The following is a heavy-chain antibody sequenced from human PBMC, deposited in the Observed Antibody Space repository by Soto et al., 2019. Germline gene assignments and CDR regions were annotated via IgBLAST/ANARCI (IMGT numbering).Heavy chain of an antibody. CDR3: ARFYSSSTLAFDP. J-gene: IGHJ5*02. Sequence: QVQLVQSGAEVKKPGASVKVSCKASGYTFTSYDINWVRQATGQGLEWMGWMNPNSGNTGYSQKFQGRVTMPRNTSMSTAYMELNSLRSEDTAVYYCARFYSSSTLAFDPWGQGTLVTVSS. CDR1: GYTFTSYD. CDR2: MNPNSGNT. V-gene: IGHV1-8*01. D-gene: IGHD6-6*01.